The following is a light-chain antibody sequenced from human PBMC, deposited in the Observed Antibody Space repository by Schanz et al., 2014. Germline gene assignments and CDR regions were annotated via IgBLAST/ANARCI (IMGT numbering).Light chain of an antibody. CDR2: EGS. CDR3: SSHSRTAMLV. Sequence: SALTQPASVSGSPGPSITLSCSGTGHDIGMYNLVSWYQQPPGKAPKLIIYEGSARASGLFNRFSGYRSGITASLTISRLQADDEADYYWSSHSRTAMLVFGGGTKLTVL. J-gene: IGLJ2*01. V-gene: IGLV2-23*01. CDR1: GHDIGMYNL.